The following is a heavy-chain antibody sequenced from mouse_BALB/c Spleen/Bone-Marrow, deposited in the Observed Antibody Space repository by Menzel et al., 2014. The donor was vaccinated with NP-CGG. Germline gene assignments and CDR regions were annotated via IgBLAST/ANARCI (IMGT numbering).Heavy chain of an antibody. CDR3: ATMITDWYFDV. CDR1: GFNIKDTY. CDR2: IDPANGNT. Sequence: EVKLQESGAELVKPGASVKLSCTASGFNIKDTYMHWVKQRPEQGLEWIGRIDPANGNTKYDPKFQGKATITAGTSSNTAYLQLSSLTSEDTAVYYCATMITDWYFDVWGAGTTVTVSS. V-gene: IGHV14-3*02. J-gene: IGHJ1*01. D-gene: IGHD2-4*01.